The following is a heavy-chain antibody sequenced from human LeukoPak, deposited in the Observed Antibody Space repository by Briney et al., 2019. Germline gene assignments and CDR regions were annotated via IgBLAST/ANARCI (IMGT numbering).Heavy chain of an antibody. CDR2: ISGSGGST. V-gene: IGHV3-23*01. D-gene: IGHD3-22*01. CDR3: AKDSRGYQDFFDY. Sequence: GGTLRPSCAASGFTFSSYGMSWVRQAPGKGLEWVSAISGSGGSTYYADSVKGRFTISRDNSRNTLYLQMNSLRAEDTAVYYCAKDSRGYQDFFDYWGQGTLVTVSS. CDR1: GFTFSSYG. J-gene: IGHJ4*02.